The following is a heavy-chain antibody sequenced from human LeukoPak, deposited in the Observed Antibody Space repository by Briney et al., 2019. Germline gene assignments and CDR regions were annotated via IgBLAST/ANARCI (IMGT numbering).Heavy chain of an antibody. Sequence: SETLSLTCTVSGGSISSSSYYWGWIRQPPGKGLEWIGEINHSGSTNYNPSLKSRVTISVDTSKNQFSLKLSSVTAADTAVYYCARDQGKYGGKRRIGFGYWGQGTLVTVSS. CDR3: ARDQGKYGGKRRIGFGY. J-gene: IGHJ4*02. V-gene: IGHV4-39*07. CDR1: GGSISSSSYY. D-gene: IGHD4-23*01. CDR2: INHSGST.